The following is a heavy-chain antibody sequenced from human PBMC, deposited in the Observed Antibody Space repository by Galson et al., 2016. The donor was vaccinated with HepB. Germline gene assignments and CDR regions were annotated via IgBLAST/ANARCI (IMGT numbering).Heavy chain of an antibody. CDR3: AINHFLQSGLDY. CDR1: GYTFTTYD. V-gene: IGHV1-18*01. D-gene: IGHD1-26*01. CDR2: ISAYNGNT. J-gene: IGHJ4*02. Sequence: SVKVSCKASGYTFTTYDINWVRQAPGQGPEWMGWISAYNGNTNYAQNLQGRVTMTTDTVTSTVYMELRSLRSDDTAVYYCAINHFLQSGLDYWGQGSLVTVSS.